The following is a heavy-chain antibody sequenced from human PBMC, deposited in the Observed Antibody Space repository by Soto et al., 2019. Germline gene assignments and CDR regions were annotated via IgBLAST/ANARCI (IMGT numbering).Heavy chain of an antibody. CDR3: ARHTGTYKPFDY. D-gene: IGHD1-1*01. J-gene: IGHJ4*02. V-gene: IGHV4-59*08. CDR2: IYYSGST. CDR1: GGSISSYY. Sequence: SETLSLTCTVSGGSISSYYWSWIRQPPGKGLEWIGYIYYSGSTNYNPSLKSRVTISVDTSKNQFSLKLSSVTAADTAVYYCARHTGTYKPFDYWGQGTLVTVSS.